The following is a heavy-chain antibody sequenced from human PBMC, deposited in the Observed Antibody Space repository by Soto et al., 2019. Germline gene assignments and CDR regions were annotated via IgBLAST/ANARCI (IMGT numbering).Heavy chain of an antibody. CDR1: GYTFTSYD. D-gene: IGHD2-15*01. J-gene: IGHJ4*02. Sequence: QVQLVQSGAEVKKPGASVKVSCKASGYTFTSYDINWVRQATGQGLEWMGWMNPNSGNTGYAQKFQGRVTMTRNTSISTAYMELSSLRSEDTAVYYCARVNEFCSGGSCYEAPYYYDYWGQGTLVTVSS. CDR3: ARVNEFCSGGSCYEAPYYYDY. CDR2: MNPNSGNT. V-gene: IGHV1-8*01.